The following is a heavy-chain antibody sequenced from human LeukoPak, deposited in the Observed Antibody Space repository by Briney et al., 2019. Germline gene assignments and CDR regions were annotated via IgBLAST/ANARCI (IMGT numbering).Heavy chain of an antibody. CDR3: ARAKLYYYDTSGYYSGFDY. V-gene: IGHV3-48*03. CDR1: GFTFTSYE. D-gene: IGHD3-22*01. J-gene: IGHJ4*02. Sequence: PGGSLRLXCSASGFTFTSYEMNWVRQAPGKGLEWVSYISSSGSTIYYADSVKGRFTISRDNAKNSLYLQMNSLRAEDTAVYYCARAKLYYYDTSGYYSGFDYWGQGTLVTVSS. CDR2: ISSSGSTI.